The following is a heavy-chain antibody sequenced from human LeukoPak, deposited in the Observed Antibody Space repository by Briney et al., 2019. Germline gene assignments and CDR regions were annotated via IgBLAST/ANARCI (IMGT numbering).Heavy chain of an antibody. J-gene: IGHJ4*02. CDR1: GFTFSSYG. Sequence: GGSLRLSCAASGFTFSSYGMHWVRQAPGKGLEWVAFIRYDGTNKYYADSVKGRFTISRDNSKNTLYLQMNSLRAEDTAVYYCARETAIVLMVYAFDYWGQGTLVTVSS. D-gene: IGHD2-8*01. V-gene: IGHV3-30*02. CDR2: IRYDGTNK. CDR3: ARETAIVLMVYAFDY.